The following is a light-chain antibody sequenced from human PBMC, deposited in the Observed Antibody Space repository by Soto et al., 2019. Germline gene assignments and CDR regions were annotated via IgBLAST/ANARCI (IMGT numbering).Light chain of an antibody. V-gene: IGKV1-27*01. CDR3: QKYNSAPRT. CDR1: QGISNY. J-gene: IGKJ1*01. Sequence: DIQMTQSPSSLSASVGDRVTITCRASQGISNYLAWYQQKPGKVPKVLIYAASTLQSGVPSRFSGSGSGTEFTLTITSLQTEDVATYYCQKYNSAPRTFGQGTKVDIK. CDR2: AAS.